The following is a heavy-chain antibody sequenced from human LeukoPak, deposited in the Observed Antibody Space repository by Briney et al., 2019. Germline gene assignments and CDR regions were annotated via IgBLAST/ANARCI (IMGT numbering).Heavy chain of an antibody. V-gene: IGHV4-39*07. Sequence: SETLSLTCTVSGGSISSSSYYWSWIRQPPGKGLEWVGEINHSGSTNYNPSLKSRVTISVDTSKNQFSLKLSSVTAADTAVYYCARIKGYDYIWGSYRSRYFDYWGQGTLVTVSS. CDR1: GGSISSSSYY. J-gene: IGHJ4*02. CDR2: INHSGST. D-gene: IGHD3-16*02. CDR3: ARIKGYDYIWGSYRSRYFDY.